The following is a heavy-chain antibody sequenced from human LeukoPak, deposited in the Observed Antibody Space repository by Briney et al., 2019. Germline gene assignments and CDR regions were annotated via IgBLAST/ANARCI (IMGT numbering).Heavy chain of an antibody. CDR2: ISSSSSYI. D-gene: IGHD1-7*01. CDR1: GFTFSSYS. V-gene: IGHV3-21*01. Sequence: SGGSLRLSCAASGFTFSSYSMNWVRQAPGKGLEWVSSISSSSSYIYYADSVKGRFTISRDNAKNSLYLQMNSLRAEDTAVYYCASIGNSNYMDVWGKGTTVTVSS. CDR3: ASIGNSNYMDV. J-gene: IGHJ6*03.